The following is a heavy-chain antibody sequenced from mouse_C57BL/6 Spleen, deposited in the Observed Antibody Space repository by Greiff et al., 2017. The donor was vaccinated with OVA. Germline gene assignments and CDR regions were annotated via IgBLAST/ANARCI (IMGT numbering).Heavy chain of an antibody. CDR3: ARLYRYAMDY. J-gene: IGHJ4*01. Sequence: QVQLKESGPGLVQPSQSLSITCTVSGFSLTSYGVHWVRQSPGKGLEWLGVIWSGGSTDYNAAFISRLSISKDNSKSQVFFKMNSLQADDTAIYYCARLYRYAMDYWGQGTSVTVSS. V-gene: IGHV2-2*01. CDR1: GFSLTSYG. CDR2: IWSGGST.